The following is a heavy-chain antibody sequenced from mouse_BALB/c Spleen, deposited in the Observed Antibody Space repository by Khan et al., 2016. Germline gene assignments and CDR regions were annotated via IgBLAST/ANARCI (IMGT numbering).Heavy chain of an antibody. V-gene: IGHV2-6-2*01. Sequence: QVQLKESGPDLVAPSQSRSITCTVSGFSLTNYGIHWVRQPPGKGLEWLVVIWSDGSTTYNSALKSRLTISKDNSKSQVFLRMNSLQTDDTAMYYCARHADYGEGGTMDYWGQGTSVTVSS. CDR1: GFSLTNYG. D-gene: IGHD1-2*01. CDR3: ARHADYGEGGTMDY. CDR2: IWSDGST. J-gene: IGHJ4*01.